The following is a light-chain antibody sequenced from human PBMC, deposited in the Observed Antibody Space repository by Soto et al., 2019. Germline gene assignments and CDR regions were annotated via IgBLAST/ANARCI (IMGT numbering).Light chain of an antibody. CDR1: QSVRTW. CDR3: LEYNSYLIYT. Sequence: DIQMTQSPSTLSASVGDRVTITCRASQSVRTWLAWYQQKPGKAPKLLIYTASSLQSGVPSRFSGSGSGTDFTLTISRLQPDDFVTYYYLEYNSYLIYTFGQGTKVEIK. J-gene: IGKJ2*01. V-gene: IGKV1-5*03. CDR2: TAS.